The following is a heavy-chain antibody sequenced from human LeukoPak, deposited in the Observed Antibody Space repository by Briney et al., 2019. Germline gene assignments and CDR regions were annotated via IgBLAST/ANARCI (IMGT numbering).Heavy chain of an antibody. CDR3: ARSLILLWFGESTNMDV. Sequence: PSETLSLTCAVYGGSFSGYYWSWIRQPPGKGLEWIGEINHSGSTNYNPSLKSRVTISVDTSKNQFSLKLSSVTAADTAVYYCARSLILLWFGESTNMDVWGKGTTVTISS. CDR2: INHSGST. V-gene: IGHV4-34*01. J-gene: IGHJ6*03. D-gene: IGHD3-10*01. CDR1: GGSFSGYY.